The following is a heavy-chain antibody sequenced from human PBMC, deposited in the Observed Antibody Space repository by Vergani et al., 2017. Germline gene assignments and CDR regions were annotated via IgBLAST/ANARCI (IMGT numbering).Heavy chain of an antibody. CDR1: GFTFSDFS. Sequence: VQLVESGGGLVKPGGSLRLSCAASGFTFSDFSMSWVRQAPGKGLEWVAFIGSSGTYINYADSVKGRFIISRDNTHNALFLQLRSLSAEEAAVYYCAGDFTRGGCQDNYGMDVWGQGATVNVSS. CDR3: AGDFTRGGCQDNYGMDV. V-gene: IGHV3-21*06. D-gene: IGHD3-10*01. J-gene: IGHJ6*02. CDR2: IGSSGTYI.